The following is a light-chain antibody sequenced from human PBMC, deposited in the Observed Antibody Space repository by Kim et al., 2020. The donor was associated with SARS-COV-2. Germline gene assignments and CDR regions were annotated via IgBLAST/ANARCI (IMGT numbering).Light chain of an antibody. J-gene: IGKJ1*01. CDR1: QDITYH. CDR3: QQYYNLPWT. V-gene: IGKV1-33*01. CDR2: AAA. Sequence: ASVGDRVTITCQATQDITYHLNWYQQKPGKAPNLLIHAAANLETGVPSRFSGSGSGRDFTFTITSLQPEDVATYYCQQYYNLPWTFGQGTKVDIK.